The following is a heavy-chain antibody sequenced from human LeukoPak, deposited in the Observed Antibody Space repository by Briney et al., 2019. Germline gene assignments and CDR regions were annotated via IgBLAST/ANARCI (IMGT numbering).Heavy chain of an antibody. CDR1: GYTFTGYY. J-gene: IGHJ6*02. CDR2: INPSGGST. V-gene: IGHV1-46*01. D-gene: IGHD3-22*01. CDR3: ATYYYDPAGMDV. Sequence: GASVKVSCKASGYTFTGYYMHWVRQAPGQGLEWMGIINPSGGSTSYAQKFQGRVTMTRDTSTSTVYMELSSLRSEDTAVYYCATYYYDPAGMDVWGQGTTVTVSS.